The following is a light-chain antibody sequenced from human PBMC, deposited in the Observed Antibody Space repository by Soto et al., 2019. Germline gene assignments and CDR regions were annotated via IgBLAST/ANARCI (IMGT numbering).Light chain of an antibody. CDR3: HSRA. CDR2: DAS. V-gene: IGKV1-5*01. CDR1: QTISRW. J-gene: IGKJ5*01. Sequence: DIQITHPPSTLPASVGDGVTITCRASQTISRWLAWYQQKPGRAPKLLIYDASTLESGVPSRFSGSGSETEFTLTISRLQPDDFATYFCHSRAFGQGTRLEIK.